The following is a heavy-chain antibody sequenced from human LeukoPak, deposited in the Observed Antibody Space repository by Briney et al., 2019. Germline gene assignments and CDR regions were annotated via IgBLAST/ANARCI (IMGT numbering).Heavy chain of an antibody. CDR3: ARNPRSWTFMDV. CDR2: IYYSGST. Sequence: NPSETLSLTCTVPGGSISSYYWSWIRQPPGKGLEWIGYIYYSGSTKYNPSHKRRVTISVDTSKNQFSLKLSSVTPADTAVYYCARNPRSWTFMDVWGQGTTVTVSS. V-gene: IGHV4-59*01. CDR1: GGSISSYY. D-gene: IGHD6-13*01. J-gene: IGHJ6*02.